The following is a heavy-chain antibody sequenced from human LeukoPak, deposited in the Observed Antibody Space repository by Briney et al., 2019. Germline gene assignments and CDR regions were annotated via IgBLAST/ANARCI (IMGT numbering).Heavy chain of an antibody. J-gene: IGHJ4*02. Sequence: GVSLRLSCAASGFTVSSNYMSWVRQAPGKGLEWVSVIYSGGSTYYADSVKGRFTISRDNSKNTLYLQMNSLRAEDTAVYYCARAAPYSGSYRVPYYFDYWGQGTLVTVSS. CDR3: ARAAPYSGSYRVPYYFDY. D-gene: IGHD1-26*01. CDR1: GFTVSSNY. CDR2: IYSGGST. V-gene: IGHV3-66*01.